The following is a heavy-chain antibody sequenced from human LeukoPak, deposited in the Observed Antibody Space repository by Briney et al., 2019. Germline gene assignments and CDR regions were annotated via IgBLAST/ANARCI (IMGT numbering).Heavy chain of an antibody. CDR2: IYYSGST. J-gene: IGHJ3*02. V-gene: IGHV4-59*08. CDR1: GGSISSYY. D-gene: IGHD3-16*02. CDR3: ARHIASVAFDI. Sequence: PSETLSLTCTVSGGSISSYYWSWIRQPPGKGLEWIGYIYYSGSTNYNPSLKSRVTISVDTSKNQFSLKLSSVTAADMAVYYCARHIASVAFDIWGQGTMVTVSS.